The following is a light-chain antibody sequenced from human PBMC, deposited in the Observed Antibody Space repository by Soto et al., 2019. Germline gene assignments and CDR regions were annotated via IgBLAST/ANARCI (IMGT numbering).Light chain of an antibody. V-gene: IGKV1-9*01. Sequence: IQLTQSPSSLSASVGDRVTIPSRAMQGISSYLAWYQQISGKAPKLLICAASTLHSGVPSRFTGSGSGTDFTLTISSLQPEDFATYYYQHLDSYPPTCGGGTKVEIK. CDR2: AAS. J-gene: IGKJ4*02. CDR1: QGISSY. CDR3: QHLDSYPPT.